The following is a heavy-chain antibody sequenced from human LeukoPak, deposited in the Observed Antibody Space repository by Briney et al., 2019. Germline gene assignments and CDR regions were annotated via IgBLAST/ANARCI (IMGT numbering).Heavy chain of an antibody. CDR2: ISSSSSTT. Sequence: GGSLRLSCAVSGFTFSSYSMNWVRQAPGKGLEWVSYISSSSSTTYYADSVKGRFTISRDNAKNSLYLQMNSLRAEDTAVYYCAREMLRGIIWLFDPWGEGTLVTVSS. CDR1: GFTFSSYS. D-gene: IGHD3-10*01. J-gene: IGHJ5*02. V-gene: IGHV3-48*01. CDR3: AREMLRGIIWLFDP.